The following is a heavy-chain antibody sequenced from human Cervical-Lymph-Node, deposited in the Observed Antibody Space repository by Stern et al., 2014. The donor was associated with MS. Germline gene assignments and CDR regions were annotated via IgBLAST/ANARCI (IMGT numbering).Heavy chain of an antibody. CDR2: SYPVDSDT. J-gene: IGHJ4*02. V-gene: IGHV5-51*01. CDR1: GYSFTANW. CDR3: ARDYGDYAFDY. Sequence: EVQLVQSGAEVKKPGESLKISCKGCGYSFTANWIAWVRQMHGKGLEWMGISYPVDSDTRDSPSFQGQVTISADKSISTAYLQWSSLKASDTAMYYCARDYGDYAFDYWGQGTLVTVSS. D-gene: IGHD4-17*01.